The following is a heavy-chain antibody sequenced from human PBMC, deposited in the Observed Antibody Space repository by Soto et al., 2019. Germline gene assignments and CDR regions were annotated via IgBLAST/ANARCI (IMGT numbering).Heavy chain of an antibody. J-gene: IGHJ6*02. CDR2: FDPEGGEA. CDR3: ARDRRAAMVTPRYYGMDV. V-gene: IGHV1-24*01. CDR1: GHTLTEFS. Sequence: ASVKVSCKISGHTLTEFSIHWVRQAPGKGLEWMGGFDPEGGEAIYAQKWHGRVTVTEDTVTDTAYMELRSLRSDDTAVYYCARDRRAAMVTPRYYGMDVWGQGTTVTVSS. D-gene: IGHD5-18*01.